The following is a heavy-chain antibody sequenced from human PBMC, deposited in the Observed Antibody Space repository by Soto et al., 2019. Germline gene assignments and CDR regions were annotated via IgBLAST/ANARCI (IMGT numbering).Heavy chain of an antibody. V-gene: IGHV1-46*03. J-gene: IGHJ4*02. CDR1: GYTFTSYY. CDR2: INPSGGDI. CDR3: GRDGGYQRFDF. Sequence: QVQLVQSGAEVKKPGASVKVSCKASGYTFTSYYIHWVRQAPGQGLEWMGIINPSGGDITYAQKFQGRVTMTRDTSTSTAYMDLSSLISENTAVYYCGRDGGYQRFDFWGQGALVTVSS. D-gene: IGHD2-2*01.